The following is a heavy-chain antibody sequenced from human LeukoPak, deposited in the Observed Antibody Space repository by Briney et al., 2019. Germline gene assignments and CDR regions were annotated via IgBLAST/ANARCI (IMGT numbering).Heavy chain of an antibody. CDR3: ARDQTHRNSGSYYGTFDY. D-gene: IGHD1-26*01. CDR2: ISAYNGNT. J-gene: IGHJ4*02. Sequence: ASVKVSCKASGYTFTSYGISWVRQAPGQGLEWMGWISAYNGNTNYAQKLQGRVTMTTDTSTSTAYMELRSLRSDDTAVYYCARDQTHRNSGSYYGTFDYWGQGTLVTVSS. CDR1: GYTFTSYG. V-gene: IGHV1-18*01.